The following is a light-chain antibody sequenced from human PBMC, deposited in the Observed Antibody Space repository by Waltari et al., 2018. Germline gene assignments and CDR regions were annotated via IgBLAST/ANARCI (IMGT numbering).Light chain of an antibody. Sequence: QSALTQPRSVSGSLGPSVPLPCPGSTRHCRSYNSVPWYQQHPGNAPQLLIYDVTKRPSGVPDRFGGSRSGDTASLTISGLLAEDESDYFCCSYAGSSTWVFGGGTRVTVL. CDR1: TRHCRSYNS. CDR2: DVT. CDR3: CSYAGSSTWV. J-gene: IGLJ3*02. V-gene: IGLV2-11*01.